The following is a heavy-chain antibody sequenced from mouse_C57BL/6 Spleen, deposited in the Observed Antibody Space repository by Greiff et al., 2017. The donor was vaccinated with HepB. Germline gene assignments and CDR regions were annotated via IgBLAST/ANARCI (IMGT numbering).Heavy chain of an antibody. CDR3: ARPLVITTVVPYAMDY. V-gene: IGHV1-62-2*01. J-gene: IGHJ4*01. CDR1: GYTFTEYT. CDR2: FYPGSGSI. D-gene: IGHD1-1*01. Sequence: VKLVESGAELVKPGASVKLSCKASGYTFTEYTIHWVKQRSGQGLEWIGWFYPGSGSIKYNEKFKDKATLTADKSSSTVYMELSRLTSEDSAVYFCARPLVITTVVPYAMDYWGQGTSVTVSS.